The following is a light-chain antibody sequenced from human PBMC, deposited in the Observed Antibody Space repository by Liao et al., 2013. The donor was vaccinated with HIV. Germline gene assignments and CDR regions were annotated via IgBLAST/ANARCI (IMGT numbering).Light chain of an antibody. Sequence: SYEVTQPPSVSVSPGQTATITCSGDKLGDKYACWFQQKPGQSPVLVIYQDNKRPSGIPERFSGSNSGNTATLTISGTQAIDEADYYCQTWDRTTYVFGSGTKVTVL. CDR1: KLGDKY. J-gene: IGLJ1*01. CDR2: QDN. V-gene: IGLV3-1*01. CDR3: QTWDRTTYV.